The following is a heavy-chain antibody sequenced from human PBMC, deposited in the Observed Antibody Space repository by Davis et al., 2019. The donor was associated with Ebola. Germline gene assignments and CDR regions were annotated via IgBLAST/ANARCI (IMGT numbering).Heavy chain of an antibody. V-gene: IGHV1-18*01. CDR1: GYTFTSYA. CDR2: INPHNGNT. D-gene: IGHD3-10*01. CDR3: ARVTTLDERRYYGSGSYYNVMDV. Sequence: ASVKVSCRASGYTFTSYAMNWVRQAPGQGLEWMGWINPHNGNTNYAQNVQGRVTMTTDTSTSTAYMELRSLRSDDTAVYYCARVTTLDERRYYGSGSYYNVMDVWGKGTTVTVSS. J-gene: IGHJ6*04.